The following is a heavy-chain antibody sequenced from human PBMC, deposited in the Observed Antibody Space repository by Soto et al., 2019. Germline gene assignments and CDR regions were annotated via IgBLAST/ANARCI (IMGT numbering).Heavy chain of an antibody. J-gene: IGHJ5*02. Sequence: QVQLQESGPGLVKPSETLSLTCTVSGDSFTRNYWTWIRQSPGKGLEWIGHIYFSGNTKYNPSLKSRVLKSHETSKNPISLKPASVAAAGTAPFFCAVIGGAYRSNKWNGPRGQGALVTVSS. CDR2: IYFSGNT. CDR1: GDSFTRNY. D-gene: IGHD3-16*01. CDR3: AVIGGAYRSNKWNGP. V-gene: IGHV4-59*03.